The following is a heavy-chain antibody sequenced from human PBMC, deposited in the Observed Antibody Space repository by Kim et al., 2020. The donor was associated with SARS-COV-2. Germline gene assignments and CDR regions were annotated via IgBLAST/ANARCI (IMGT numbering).Heavy chain of an antibody. Sequence: GGSLRLSCAASGFTFSSFSMHWVRQAPGKGLEWVSSISSSGSYIKYADSVKGRFTISRDNAKNSLYLQMNSLRAEDTAVFYCARDPVSGYYDITGMDVWGQGTRVTVSS. V-gene: IGHV3-21*01. CDR2: ISSSGSYI. J-gene: IGHJ6*02. CDR1: GFTFSSFS. CDR3: ARDPVSGYYDITGMDV. D-gene: IGHD3-22*01.